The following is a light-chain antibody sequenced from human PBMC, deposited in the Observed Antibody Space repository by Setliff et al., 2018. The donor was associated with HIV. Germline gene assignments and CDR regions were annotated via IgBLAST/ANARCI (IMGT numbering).Light chain of an antibody. V-gene: IGLV2-23*02. CDR3: CSYGGTTTHVL. CDR2: DVT. CDR1: SSDVGSYNL. J-gene: IGLJ2*01. Sequence: QSALTQPASVSGSPGQSITISCTGTSSDVGSYNLVSWYQQHPDKAPKLMIYDVTQRPSGVSNRFSGSKSGNTASLTISGLQAGDEADYYCCSYGGTTTHVLFGGGTK.